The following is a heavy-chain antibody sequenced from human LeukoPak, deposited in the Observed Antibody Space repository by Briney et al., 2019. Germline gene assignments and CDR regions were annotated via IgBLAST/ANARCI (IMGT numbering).Heavy chain of an antibody. J-gene: IGHJ4*02. CDR3: SRGRKNYYDSSGYYY. CDR1: GGSFSGYY. Sequence: SETLSLTCAVYGGSFSGYYWSWIRQPPGKGLEWIGEINHSGSTNYNPSLKSRVTIPVDTSKNQFSLKLSSVTAADTALYYCSRGRKNYYDSSGYYYWGQGTLVTVSS. V-gene: IGHV4-34*01. D-gene: IGHD3-22*01. CDR2: INHSGST.